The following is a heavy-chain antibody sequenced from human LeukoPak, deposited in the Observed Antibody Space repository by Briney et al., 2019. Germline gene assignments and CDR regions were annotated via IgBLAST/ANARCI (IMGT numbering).Heavy chain of an antibody. CDR1: GFTFSSYA. J-gene: IGHJ4*02. V-gene: IGHV3-23*01. D-gene: IGHD2-15*01. Sequence: GGSLRLSCAASGFTFSSYAMSWVRQAPGKGLEWVSAISGSGGSTYYADSVKGRFTISRDNSKNTLYLQMNSLRAEDTAAYYCAKVLDIVVVVAATDYWGQGTLVTVSS. CDR3: AKVLDIVVVVAATDY. CDR2: ISGSGGST.